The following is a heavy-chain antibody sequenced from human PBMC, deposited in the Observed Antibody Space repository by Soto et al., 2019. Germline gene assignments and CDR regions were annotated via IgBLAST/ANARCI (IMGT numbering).Heavy chain of an antibody. Sequence: EVQVVESGGGVVQPGGPLRLSCAASEFTFSIYWMHWVRQAPGKGLVWVSSISSSSSYIYYADSVKGRFTISRDNAKNSLYLQMNILRAEDTAVYYCAREPSGAAAGTDYWGQGTLVTVSS. V-gene: IGHV3-21*01. CDR2: ISSSSSYI. CDR1: EFTFSIYW. J-gene: IGHJ4*02. CDR3: AREPSGAAAGTDY. D-gene: IGHD6-13*01.